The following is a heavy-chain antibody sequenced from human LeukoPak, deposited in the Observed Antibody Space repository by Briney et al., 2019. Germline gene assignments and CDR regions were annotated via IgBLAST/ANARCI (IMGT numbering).Heavy chain of an antibody. CDR1: GFTFSSYS. CDR2: ISSGSTYI. V-gene: IGHV3-21*01. D-gene: IGHD6-13*01. CDR3: ARYKDAITAPGPFDY. J-gene: IGHJ4*02. Sequence: NPGGSLRLSCAASGFTFSSYSMSWVRQAPGKGLEWVSSISSGSTYIYYADSVKGRFTISRDNAKNSLYLQMNSLRAEDTAVYYCARYKDAITAPGPFDYWGQGTLVTVSS.